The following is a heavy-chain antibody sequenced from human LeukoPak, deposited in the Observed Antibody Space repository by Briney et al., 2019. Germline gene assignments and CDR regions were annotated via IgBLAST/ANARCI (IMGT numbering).Heavy chain of an antibody. CDR1: GFTFGSYG. V-gene: IGHV3-30*18. D-gene: IGHD3-10*01. CDR3: AKDIVSHGSGSLIDY. Sequence: GGSLRLSCAASGFTFGSYGMHWVRQAPGKGLEWVAVISYDGSNKYYADSVKGRFTISRDNSKNTLYLQMNSLRAEDTAVYYCAKDIVSHGSGSLIDYWGQGTLVTVSS. CDR2: ISYDGSNK. J-gene: IGHJ4*02.